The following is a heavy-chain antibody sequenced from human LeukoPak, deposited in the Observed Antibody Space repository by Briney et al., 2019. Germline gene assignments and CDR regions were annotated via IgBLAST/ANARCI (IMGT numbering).Heavy chain of an antibody. J-gene: IGHJ6*02. CDR3: AKQEGSGWYRAYYYYYGMDV. CDR2: ISGSGGST. Sequence: GGSLRLSCAASGFTFSSYAMRWVGQAPGKGLEWVSAISGSGGSTYYADSVKGRFTISRDNCKNTLYLQMNSLRAEDTAVYYCAKQEGSGWYRAYYYYYGMDVWGQGTTVTVSS. CDR1: GFTFSSYA. D-gene: IGHD6-19*01. V-gene: IGHV3-23*01.